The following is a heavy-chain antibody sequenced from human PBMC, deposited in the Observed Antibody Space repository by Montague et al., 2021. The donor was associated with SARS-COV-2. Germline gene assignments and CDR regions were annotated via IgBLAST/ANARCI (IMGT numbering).Heavy chain of an antibody. J-gene: IGHJ4*02. D-gene: IGHD3-22*01. CDR1: GRSFSDNY. Sequence: SETLSLTCAVYGRSFSDNYWSWIRKPPGKGLEWIGEINHRGTSNYNPSLKSRVSISVDTSKNQFSLYLGSVTAADTAVYYCARGRQHFNMIVVVMTEGEYYFDYWGQGTLVTVSS. CDR2: INHRGTS. CDR3: ARGRQHFNMIVVVMTEGEYYFDY. V-gene: IGHV4-34*01.